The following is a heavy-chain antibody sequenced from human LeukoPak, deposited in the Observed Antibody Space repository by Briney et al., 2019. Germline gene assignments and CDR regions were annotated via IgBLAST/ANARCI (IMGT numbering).Heavy chain of an antibody. Sequence: GGSLRLSCAASGFTFSSYGMHWVRQAPGKGLEWVSAISGSGGSTYYADSVKGRFTISRDNSKSTLYLQMNSLRAEDTAVYYCAKGGVDIVVVPAASIYYGMDVWGQGTTVTVSS. CDR2: ISGSGGST. D-gene: IGHD2-2*01. J-gene: IGHJ6*02. CDR1: GFTFSSYG. CDR3: AKGGVDIVVVPAASIYYGMDV. V-gene: IGHV3-23*01.